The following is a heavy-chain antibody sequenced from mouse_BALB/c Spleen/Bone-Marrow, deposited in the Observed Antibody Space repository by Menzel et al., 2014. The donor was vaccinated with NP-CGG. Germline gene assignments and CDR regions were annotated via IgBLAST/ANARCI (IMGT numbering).Heavy chain of an antibody. CDR3: ARGLYYVAYGPGFAY. D-gene: IGHD2-13*01. Sequence: EVQVVESGGGLVQPGGSLKLSCAASGFTFSNYGMSWVRQTPGKRLDLVATINSNGGTTYYPDSVKGRFTISRDNAKNTLYLQMSSLKSEDTAMYFCARGLYYVAYGPGFAYWGQGTLVTVSA. CDR1: GFTFSNYG. J-gene: IGHJ3*01. CDR2: INSNGGTT. V-gene: IGHV5-6-3*01.